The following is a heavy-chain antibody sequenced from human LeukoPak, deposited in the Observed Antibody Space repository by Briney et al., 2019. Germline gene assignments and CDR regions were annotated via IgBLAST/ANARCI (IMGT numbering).Heavy chain of an antibody. J-gene: IGHJ4*02. CDR1: GFTVSSNY. D-gene: IGHD3-3*01. CDR3: VYDFWSGYYGH. Sequence: GGSLRLSCAASGFTVSSNYMSWVRQAPGKGLEWVSIIYSGGGTYYADSVKGRFTISRDNSKNTLYLQMNSLRAEDTAVYYCVYDFWSGYYGHWGQGTLVTVSS. V-gene: IGHV3-53*01. CDR2: IYSGGGT.